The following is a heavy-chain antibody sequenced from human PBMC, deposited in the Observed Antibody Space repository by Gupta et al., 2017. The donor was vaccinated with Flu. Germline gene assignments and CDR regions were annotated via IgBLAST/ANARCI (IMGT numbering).Heavy chain of an antibody. V-gene: IGHV4-34*01. CDR2: ISHSGGT. CDR3: ANYLFPWFDP. J-gene: IGHJ5*02. D-gene: IGHD3-10*01. Sequence: WTWIRQYAEQGLEWIGEISHSGGTNYNPALKSGVTISLDTSKNQFSLKLTSVTAADTAVYYCANYLFPWFDPWGQGALVTVSS.